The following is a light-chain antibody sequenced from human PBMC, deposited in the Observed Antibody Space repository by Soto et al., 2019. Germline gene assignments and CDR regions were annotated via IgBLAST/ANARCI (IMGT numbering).Light chain of an antibody. J-gene: IGLJ2*01. CDR3: QVWDSRSDHVV. V-gene: IGLV3-21*01. CDR2: YDR. Sequence: SYELTQPPSVSVVPGKTAKITCGGNNIGSESVHWFQQKPGQAPVLVIFYDRERPSGIPERISGSNSGNTATLTISRVEAGDEADYYCQVWDSRSDHVVFGGGTKLTVL. CDR1: NIGSES.